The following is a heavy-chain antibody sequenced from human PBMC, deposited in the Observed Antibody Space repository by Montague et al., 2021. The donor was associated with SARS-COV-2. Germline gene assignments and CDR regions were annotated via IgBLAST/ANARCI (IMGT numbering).Heavy chain of an antibody. CDR1: GGSISGGSYY. Sequence: TLSLTCTVSGGSISGGSYYWSWIRQPAGKGLEWIGRISTSGSTNYNPSLKSRVTISVDTSKNQFSLKLSSVTAADTAVYYCARDIAVAGLFDYWGQGTLVTVSS. J-gene: IGHJ4*02. CDR3: ARDIAVAGLFDY. D-gene: IGHD6-19*01. CDR2: ISTSGST. V-gene: IGHV4-61*02.